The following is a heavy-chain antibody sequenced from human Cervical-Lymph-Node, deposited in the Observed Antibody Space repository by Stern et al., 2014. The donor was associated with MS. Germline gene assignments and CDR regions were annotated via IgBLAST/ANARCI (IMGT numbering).Heavy chain of an antibody. V-gene: IGHV3-66*01. CDR1: GVSVSSSY. J-gene: IGHJ5*02. Sequence: EVQLVESGGGLVQPGESLRLSCVASGVSVSSSYMNWVRQAPGKGLEWVSMIHTIGTTYYADAVKGRFSISRDTVANTVYLQMNSLRSEDAAVYYCTREIADRRLDPWGQGTLVAVSS. CDR2: IHTIGTT. D-gene: IGHD6-6*01. CDR3: TREIADRRLDP.